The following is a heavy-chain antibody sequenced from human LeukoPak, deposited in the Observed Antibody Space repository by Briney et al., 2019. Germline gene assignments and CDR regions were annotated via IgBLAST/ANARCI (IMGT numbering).Heavy chain of an antibody. CDR3: ARGHHYYGSGSFGMDV. J-gene: IGHJ6*02. V-gene: IGHV4-59*01. D-gene: IGHD3-10*01. CDR1: GGSISTYY. CDR2: FHYSGTT. Sequence: SETLSLTCTVSGGSISTYYWSWIRQPPGKGLEWIGYFHYSGTTNYNPSLKSRVTISVDTSKNQFSLKLSSVTAADTAVYYCARGHHYYGSGSFGMDVWGQGTPVTVSS.